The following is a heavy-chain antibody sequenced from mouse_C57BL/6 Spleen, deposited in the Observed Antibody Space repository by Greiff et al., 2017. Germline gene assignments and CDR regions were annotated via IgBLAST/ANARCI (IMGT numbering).Heavy chain of an antibody. Sequence: EVQGVESGGGLVQPGGSMKLSCAASGFTFSDAWMDWVRQSPEKGLEWVAEIRNKANNHATYYAESVKGRFTISRDDSKSSVYLQMNSLRAEDTGIYYCTRPYYDYDGDGFAYWGQGTLVTVSA. V-gene: IGHV6-6*01. CDR3: TRPYYDYDGDGFAY. D-gene: IGHD2-4*01. CDR1: GFTFSDAW. J-gene: IGHJ3*01. CDR2: IRNKANNHAT.